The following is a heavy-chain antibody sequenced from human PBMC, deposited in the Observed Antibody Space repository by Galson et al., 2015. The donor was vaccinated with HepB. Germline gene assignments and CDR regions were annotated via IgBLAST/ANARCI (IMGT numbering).Heavy chain of an antibody. CDR1: GFTFSSYG. V-gene: IGHV3-33*01. CDR2: IWYDGSNK. D-gene: IGHD3-3*01. CDR3: ARDQYDFWSGYYECGMDV. Sequence: SLRLSCAASGFTFSSYGMHWVRQAPGKGLEWVAVIWYDGSNKYYADSVKGRFTISRDNSKNTLYLQMNSLRAEDTAVYYCARDQYDFWSGYYECGMDVWGQVTTVTVSS. J-gene: IGHJ6*02.